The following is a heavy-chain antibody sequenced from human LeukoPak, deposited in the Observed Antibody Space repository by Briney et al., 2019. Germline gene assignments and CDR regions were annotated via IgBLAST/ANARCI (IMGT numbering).Heavy chain of an antibody. D-gene: IGHD3-10*01. CDR1: GFTFSSYS. CDR3: AKTILYSYGSGSYYPGY. J-gene: IGHJ4*02. CDR2: ISGSGGST. Sequence: PGGSLRLSCAASGFTFSSYSMHWVRQAPGKGLEWVSGISGSGGSTYYAESVKGRFTISRDNSKNTLYLQMNSLRAENTAVYYCAKTILYSYGSGSYYPGYWGQGTLVTVSS. V-gene: IGHV3-23*01.